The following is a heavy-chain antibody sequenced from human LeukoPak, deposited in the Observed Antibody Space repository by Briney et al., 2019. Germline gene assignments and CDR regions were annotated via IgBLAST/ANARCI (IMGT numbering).Heavy chain of an antibody. V-gene: IGHV1-18*01. J-gene: IGHJ5*02. Sequence: ASVKVSCKASGYTFTSYGISWVRQAPGQGLEWMGWISAYNGNTNYAQKFQGRVTITADESTSTAYMELSSRRSEDTAVYYCSMTGRGYYGSSGYYNWFDPWGQGTLVTVSS. D-gene: IGHD3-22*01. CDR2: ISAYNGNT. CDR1: GYTFTSYG. CDR3: SMTGRGYYGSSGYYNWFDP.